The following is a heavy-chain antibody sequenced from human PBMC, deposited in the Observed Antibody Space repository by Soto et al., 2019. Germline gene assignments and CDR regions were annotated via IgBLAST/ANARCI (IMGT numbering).Heavy chain of an antibody. D-gene: IGHD3-10*01. V-gene: IGHV4-31*03. J-gene: IGHJ6*02. CDR1: GGSISSDGNY. CDR3: ARARMVRGIIYYYGMDV. CDR2: IYYSGST. Sequence: QVQLQESGPGLVKSSQTLSLTCTVSGGSISSDGNYWSWIRQHPGKGLEWIGYIYYSGSTNYNPSLKSRGTISVDTSKNQCSLKLNSGTAADTAVYYCARARMVRGIIYYYGMDVWGQGTTVTVSS.